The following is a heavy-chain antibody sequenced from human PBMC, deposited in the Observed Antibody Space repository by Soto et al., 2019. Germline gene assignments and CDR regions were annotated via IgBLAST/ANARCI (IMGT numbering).Heavy chain of an antibody. D-gene: IGHD5-18*01. J-gene: IGHJ4*02. CDR1: GFTFSDYY. V-gene: IGHV3-11*05. CDR3: ARVSGYSYGYFDY. Sequence: QVQLVESGGGLVKPGGSLRLSCAASGFTFSDYYMSWIRQAPGKGLEWVSYISSSSSYTNYADSVKGRFTISRDNAKNSLYLQKYSLRAEDTAVYYCARVSGYSYGYFDYWGQGTLVTVSS. CDR2: ISSSSSYT.